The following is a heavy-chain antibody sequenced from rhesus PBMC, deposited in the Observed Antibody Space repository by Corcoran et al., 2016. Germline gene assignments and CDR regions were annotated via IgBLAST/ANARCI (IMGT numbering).Heavy chain of an antibody. CDR3: ARNAADIVVVLTAPYFDY. Sequence: QVQLQESGPGLVKPSETLSLTCAVSGGSISSGYGWSWIRQPPGKGLEWIGYIYGSSGNTYYNPSLKGRVTISKDTSKNQFSLKLSSVTAADTAVYYCARNAADIVVVLTAPYFDYWGQGVLVTVSS. CDR2: IYGSSGNT. CDR1: GGSISSGYG. V-gene: IGHV4S7*01. D-gene: IGHD2-15*01. J-gene: IGHJ4*01.